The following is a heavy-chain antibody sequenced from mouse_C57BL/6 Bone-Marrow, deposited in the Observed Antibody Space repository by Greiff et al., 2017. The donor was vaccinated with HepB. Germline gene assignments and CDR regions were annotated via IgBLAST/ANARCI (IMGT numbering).Heavy chain of an antibody. Sequence: DVKLQESGPGLVKPSQSLSLTCSVTGYSITSGYYWNWIRQFPGNKLEWMGYISYDGSNNYNPSLKNRISITRDTSKNQFFLKLNSVTTEDTATYYCARGDYDYDGPYFDYWGQGTTLTVSS. CDR3: ARGDYDYDGPYFDY. V-gene: IGHV3-6*01. J-gene: IGHJ2*01. CDR2: ISYDGSN. CDR1: GYSITSGYY. D-gene: IGHD2-4*01.